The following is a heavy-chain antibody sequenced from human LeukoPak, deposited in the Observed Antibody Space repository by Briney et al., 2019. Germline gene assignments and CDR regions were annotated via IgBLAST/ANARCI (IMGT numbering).Heavy chain of an antibody. D-gene: IGHD3-22*01. CDR2: IRFDGSKK. Sequence: PGGSLRLSCAASGFTFSSYGMHWVRQAPGKGLEWVTFIRFDGSKKYYADSVKGRFTISRDNSKNTLYLQMNSLRAEDTAVYYCAKDISGITMIVVAGFIDYWGQGTLVTVSS. J-gene: IGHJ4*02. CDR1: GFTFSSYG. V-gene: IGHV3-30*02. CDR3: AKDISGITMIVVAGFIDY.